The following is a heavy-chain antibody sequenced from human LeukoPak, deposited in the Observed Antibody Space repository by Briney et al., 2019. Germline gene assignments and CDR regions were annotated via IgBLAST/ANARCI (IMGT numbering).Heavy chain of an antibody. CDR2: IYPVNSDT. CDR3: ARQARISCTGDCYPFAWVGMDV. J-gene: IGHJ6*02. Sequence: GESLKISCKGSGYSFTNYWIGWVRQMPGKGLEWMGIIYPVNSDTRYSPSFEGQVTISVDKSINTAYLQWSGLKASDTAMYYCARQARISCTGDCYPFAWVGMDVWGQGTTVTVSS. V-gene: IGHV5-51*01. D-gene: IGHD2-21*02. CDR1: GYSFTNYW.